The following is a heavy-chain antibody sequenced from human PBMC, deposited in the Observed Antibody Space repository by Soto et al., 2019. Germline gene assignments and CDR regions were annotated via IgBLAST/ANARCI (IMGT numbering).Heavy chain of an antibody. CDR2: IYWNDDK. Sequence: SGPTLVKPTQTLTLTCTFSGFSLSTSGVGVGWIRQPPGKALEWLALIYWNDDKRYSPSLKSRLTITKDTSKNQVVLTMTNMDPVDTATYYCAHAYYYDSSGYYLPFDYWGQGTLVTVSS. D-gene: IGHD3-22*01. CDR3: AHAYYYDSSGYYLPFDY. J-gene: IGHJ4*02. CDR1: GFSLSTSGVG. V-gene: IGHV2-5*01.